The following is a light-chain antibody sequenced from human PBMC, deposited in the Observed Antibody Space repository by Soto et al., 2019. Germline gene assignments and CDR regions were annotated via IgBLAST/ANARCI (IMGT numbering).Light chain of an antibody. Sequence: IVFTQSPGTLCLSPVERATLSCRASQTGSNSYLAWYQQKSGQAPRLLIYGVSTRATGVPDRFSGGGSGTDFTLSINRLEPEDFAVYYCQQYRSSSRTFGQGTKVDIK. V-gene: IGKV3-20*01. J-gene: IGKJ1*01. CDR2: GVS. CDR3: QQYRSSSRT. CDR1: QTGSNSY.